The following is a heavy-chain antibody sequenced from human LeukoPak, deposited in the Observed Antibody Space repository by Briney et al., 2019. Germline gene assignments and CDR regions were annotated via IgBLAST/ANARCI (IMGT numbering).Heavy chain of an antibody. CDR1: GYSFTSYW. CDR3: ARTYDSSGYYLGNFDY. Sequence: GESLKISCKGSGYSFTSYWIGWVRQMPGKGLEWMGIIYPGDSDTRYSPSFQGQVTISADKSISTAHLQWSSLKASDTAMYYCARTYDSSGYYLGNFDYWGQGTLVTVSS. J-gene: IGHJ4*02. D-gene: IGHD3-22*01. V-gene: IGHV5-51*01. CDR2: IYPGDSDT.